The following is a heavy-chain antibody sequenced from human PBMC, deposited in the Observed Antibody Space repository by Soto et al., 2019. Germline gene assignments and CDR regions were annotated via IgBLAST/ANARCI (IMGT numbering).Heavy chain of an antibody. J-gene: IGHJ4*02. CDR2: TYYRSKWYY. CDR3: VRLVGNSWLDY. D-gene: IGHD6-13*01. CDR1: GDSVSSGSAT. Sequence: SQTLSLTCDISGDSVSSGSATWYWIRQSPSRGLEWLGRTYYRSKWYYDYAVSVRSRISINPDTSKNQFSLQLNSVTPEDTAVYYCVRLVGNSWLDYWGPGTLVTVSS. V-gene: IGHV6-1*01.